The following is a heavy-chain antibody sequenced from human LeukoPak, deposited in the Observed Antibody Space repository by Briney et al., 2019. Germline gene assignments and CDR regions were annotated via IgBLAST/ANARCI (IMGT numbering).Heavy chain of an antibody. J-gene: IGHJ2*01. CDR3: ARQYSDILTGYHRGELYWYFDL. CDR2: INPSGGST. V-gene: IGHV1-46*01. D-gene: IGHD3-9*01. Sequence: ASVKVSCKASGYTFTTYYMHWVRQAPGQGLEWIGIINPSGGSTSYAQKFQGRVTMTRDMSTSTVYMELSRLRSEDTAVYYCARQYSDILTGYHRGELYWYFDLWGRGTLVTVSS. CDR1: GYTFTTYY.